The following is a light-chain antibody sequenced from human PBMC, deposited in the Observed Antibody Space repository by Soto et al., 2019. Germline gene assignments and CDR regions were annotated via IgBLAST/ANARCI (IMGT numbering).Light chain of an antibody. J-gene: IGKJ2*01. CDR1: QSLSSN. CDR2: GTT. V-gene: IGKV3-15*01. CDR3: QQYDIWPYT. Sequence: DIVLTQSPATLSVSLAERATLXSRASQSLSSNLAWYQQKPGQAPRLLISGTTTRATGIPARFSGSGSGTEFTLTISSLQSEDFAVYFCQQYDIWPYTFGQGTKVDIK.